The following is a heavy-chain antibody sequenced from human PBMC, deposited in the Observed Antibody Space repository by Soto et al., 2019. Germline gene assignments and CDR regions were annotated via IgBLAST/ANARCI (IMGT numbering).Heavy chain of an antibody. CDR2: IYYIGTT. CDR1: GDSINNANYY. V-gene: IGHV4-30-4*02. D-gene: IGHD3-16*02. CDR3: ARGGYDYVWGSYRFGSGFDY. Sequence: SETLSLTCTVSGDSINNANYYWSWIRQPPGKGLEWIAYIYYIGTTYYSSSLKSRVTISVDTSKNQFSLKLSSVTAADTAVYYCARGGYDYVWGSYRFGSGFDYWGQGTLVT. J-gene: IGHJ4*02.